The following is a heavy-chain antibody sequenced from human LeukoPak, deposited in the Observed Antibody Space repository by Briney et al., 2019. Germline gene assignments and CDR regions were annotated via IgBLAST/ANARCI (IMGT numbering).Heavy chain of an antibody. CDR2: IGSDGGST. D-gene: IGHD1-26*01. Sequence: GGSLRLSCTASGFTFSGYWMNWVRQAPGKGLVWVSRIGSDGGSTTYADSVKGRFTISRDNAKNTSYLQMTSLRAEDTAVYYCARGGSGNFYYWGQGTLVTFSS. CDR1: GFTFSGYW. V-gene: IGHV3-74*03. CDR3: ARGGSGNFYY. J-gene: IGHJ4*02.